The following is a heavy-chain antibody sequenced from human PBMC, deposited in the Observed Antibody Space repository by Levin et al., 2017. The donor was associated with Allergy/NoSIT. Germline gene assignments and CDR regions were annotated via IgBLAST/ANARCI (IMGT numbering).Heavy chain of an antibody. CDR3: AKVCYGSGTGYYIDV. J-gene: IGHJ6*03. CDR2: ISHDGSNQ. Sequence: GESLKISCAASGFTFSSYGMHWVRQAPGKGLEWVAVISHDGSNQFYVDSVKGRFTISRDNSKNTVYLEMNSLRAEDTAVYYCAKVCYGSGTGYYIDVWGKGTMVTVSS. D-gene: IGHD3-10*01. CDR1: GFTFSSYG. V-gene: IGHV3-30*18.